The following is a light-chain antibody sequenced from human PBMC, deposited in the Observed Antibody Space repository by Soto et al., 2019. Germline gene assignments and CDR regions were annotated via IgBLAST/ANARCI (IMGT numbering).Light chain of an antibody. CDR3: QQYGNSHRT. CDR1: QSVSNNY. J-gene: IGKJ1*01. Sequence: EIVLTQSPGTLSLSPGERATLSCSSSQSVSNNYLAWYQQKPGQAPRLLIYGASTRATGIPARFSGSGSGTEFTLTISSLQSEDFAVYYCQQYGNSHRTFGQGTKVDIK. CDR2: GAS. V-gene: IGKV3-20*01.